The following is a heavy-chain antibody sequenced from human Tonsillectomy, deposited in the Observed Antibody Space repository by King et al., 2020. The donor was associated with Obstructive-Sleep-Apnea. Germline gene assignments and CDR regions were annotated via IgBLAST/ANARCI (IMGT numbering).Heavy chain of an antibody. V-gene: IGHV4-34*01. CDR2: INHRGST. CDR3: ARGSGAAAVNWFDP. J-gene: IGHJ5*02. D-gene: IGHD6-13*01. CDR1: GGSFSDYY. Sequence: QLQQWGAGLLKPSETLSLTCAVYGGSFSDYYWCWIRQPPGKGLEWMGEINHRGSTNYNPSLKRRVTISADTSNNQFSLKLSSVTAADTAVYYCARGSGAAAVNWFDPWGQGTLVTVSS.